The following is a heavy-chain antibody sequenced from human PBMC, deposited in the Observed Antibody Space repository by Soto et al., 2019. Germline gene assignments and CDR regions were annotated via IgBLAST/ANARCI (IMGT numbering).Heavy chain of an antibody. CDR3: ARDLAYCGGDCYSADAFDI. CDR2: IKQDGSEK. Sequence: GGSLRRSCACSGFTFSNYEMYCVLQAPVKVLCWVANIKQDGSEKYYVDSVKGRFTISRDNAKNSLYLQMNSLRAEDTAVYYCARDLAYCGGDCYSADAFDIWGQGTMVTVSS. D-gene: IGHD2-21*02. CDR1: GFTFSNYE. V-gene: IGHV3-7*03. J-gene: IGHJ3*02.